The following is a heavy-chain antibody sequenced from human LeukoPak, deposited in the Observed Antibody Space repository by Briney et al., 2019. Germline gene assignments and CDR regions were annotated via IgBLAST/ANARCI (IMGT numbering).Heavy chain of an antibody. CDR2: IYTSGST. V-gene: IGHV4-61*02. CDR1: GGSISSGSYY. D-gene: IGHD5-24*01. J-gene: IGHJ3*02. CDR3: ARMATIVSLAFDI. Sequence: PSQTLSLTCTVSGGSISSGSYYWRWIRQPAGKGLEWIVRIYTSGSTNYNPSLKSRFTISVDTSKNQFSLKLSSVTAADTAVYYCARMATIVSLAFDIWGQGTMVTVSS.